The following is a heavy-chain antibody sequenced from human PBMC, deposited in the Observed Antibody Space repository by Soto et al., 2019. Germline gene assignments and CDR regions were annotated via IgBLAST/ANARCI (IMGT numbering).Heavy chain of an antibody. CDR3: ATEGDSSGWYNWFDP. CDR1: AFTFTNHW. Sequence: GGSLRLCCAASAFTFTNHWMHLVRQVPGKGPVWVSRINGDWSFTSYADAVKGRFTISRDNAKNTLSLQMNSLRAEYTAVYYCATEGDSSGWYNWFDPWGQGT. J-gene: IGHJ5*02. D-gene: IGHD3-22*01. CDR2: INGDWSFT. V-gene: IGHV3-74*01.